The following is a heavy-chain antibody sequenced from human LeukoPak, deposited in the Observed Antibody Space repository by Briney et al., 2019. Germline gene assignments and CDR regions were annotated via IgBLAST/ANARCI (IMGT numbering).Heavy chain of an antibody. Sequence: SETLSLTCTGSGGSISIYYWSWIRQPPGKGLEGIGYIYDSGSTNYNPSLKSRVTISVDASKNQFSLKLSSVTAADTAVYYCASLTTAEAFDIWGQGTMVTVSS. CDR3: ASLTTAEAFDI. D-gene: IGHD3-22*01. J-gene: IGHJ3*02. CDR2: IYDSGST. CDR1: GGSISIYY. V-gene: IGHV4-59*01.